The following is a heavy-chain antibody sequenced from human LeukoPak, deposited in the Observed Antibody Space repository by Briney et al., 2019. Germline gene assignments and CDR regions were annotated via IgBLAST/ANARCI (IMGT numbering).Heavy chain of an antibody. CDR2: IYYSGST. V-gene: IGHV4-59*01. D-gene: IGHD6-19*01. CDR1: GGSISSYY. CDR3: ARTRGAVAGWFDP. J-gene: IGHJ5*02. Sequence: SSETLSLTCTVSGGSISSYYWSWIRQPPGKGLEWIGYIYYSGSTNYNPSLKSRVTISVDTSKNQFSLKLSSVTAADTAVYYCARTRGAVAGWFDPWGQGTLVTVSP.